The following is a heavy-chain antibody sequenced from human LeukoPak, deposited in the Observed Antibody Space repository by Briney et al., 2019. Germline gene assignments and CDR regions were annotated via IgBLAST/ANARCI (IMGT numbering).Heavy chain of an antibody. CDR1: GFTFSSYW. Sequence: GGSLRLSCAASGFTFSSYWMTWVRQAPGKGLEWVANIKEDGSEKYYVDSVKGRFTISRDNAKNSLSLHMNSLRAEDTAVYYCAKYRLVWLPAPVFDYWGQGTLVTVSS. V-gene: IGHV3-7*01. J-gene: IGHJ4*02. D-gene: IGHD5-24*01. CDR2: IKEDGSEK. CDR3: AKYRLVWLPAPVFDY.